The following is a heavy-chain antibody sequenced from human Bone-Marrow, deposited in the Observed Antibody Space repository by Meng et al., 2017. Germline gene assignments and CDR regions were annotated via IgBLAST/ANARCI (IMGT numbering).Heavy chain of an antibody. CDR1: GFTFDDYA. V-gene: IGHV3-9*01. CDR3: AKALMMSTSFDY. J-gene: IGHJ4*02. CDR2: ISWNSGSI. D-gene: IGHD3-16*01. Sequence: LSLTCAAPGFTFDDYAMHWVRQAPGKGLEWVSGISWNSGSIGYADSVKGRFTISRDNAKNSLYLQMNSLRAEDTALYYCAKALMMSTSFDYWGQGTLVTVSS.